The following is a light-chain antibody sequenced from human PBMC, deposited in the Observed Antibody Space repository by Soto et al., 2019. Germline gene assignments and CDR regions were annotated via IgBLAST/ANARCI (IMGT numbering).Light chain of an antibody. CDR3: PSYDATNQV. CDR2: EDN. Sequence: NFMLTQPHSVSESPGKTVIISCTRSSGSIASNYVQWYQQRPGSSPTTVIYEDNQRPSGVPDRFSGSIDSSSNSAPLTISGLETEDEADYYCPSYDATNQVFGGGTKLTVL. V-gene: IGLV6-57*01. J-gene: IGLJ3*02. CDR1: SGSIASNY.